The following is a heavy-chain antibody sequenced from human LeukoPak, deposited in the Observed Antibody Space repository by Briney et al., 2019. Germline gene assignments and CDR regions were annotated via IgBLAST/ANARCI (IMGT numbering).Heavy chain of an antibody. CDR1: GGSISSYY. J-gene: IGHJ4*02. D-gene: IGHD1-7*01. CDR2: IYYSGST. CDR3: ARVGTGPFDY. V-gene: IGHV4-59*01. Sequence: PSETLSLTCTVSGGSISSYYWSWIRQPPGRGLEWIGYIYYSGSTNYNPSLKSRVTISVDTSKNQFSLKLSSVTAADTAVYYCARVGTGPFDYWGQGTLVTVSS.